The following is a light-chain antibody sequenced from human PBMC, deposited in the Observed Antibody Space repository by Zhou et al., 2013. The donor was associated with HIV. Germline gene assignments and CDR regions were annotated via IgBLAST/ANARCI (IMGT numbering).Light chain of an antibody. V-gene: IGKV3-20*01. CDR3: QQYGSSPFT. Sequence: ELVLTQSPGTLSLSPGERATLSCRASQSVSSNYLAWYQQKPGQPPRLVIFGASSRATDIPDRFSGSGSGTDFTLSISRLEPEDFAMYYCQQYGSSPFTFGPGTKVDIK. CDR2: GAS. J-gene: IGKJ3*01. CDR1: QSVSSNY.